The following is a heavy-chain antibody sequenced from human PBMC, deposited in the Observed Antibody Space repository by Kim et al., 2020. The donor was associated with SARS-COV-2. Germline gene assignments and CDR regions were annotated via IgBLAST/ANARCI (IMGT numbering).Heavy chain of an antibody. D-gene: IGHD2-2*01. CDR2: GST. CDR3: AKDVVPAAY. J-gene: IGHJ4*02. V-gene: IGHV3-23*01. Sequence: GSTYISDSVTVRFTNSRDNSKNTLYLQMNSLRAEDTSVYYCAKDVVPAAYWGQGTLVTVSS.